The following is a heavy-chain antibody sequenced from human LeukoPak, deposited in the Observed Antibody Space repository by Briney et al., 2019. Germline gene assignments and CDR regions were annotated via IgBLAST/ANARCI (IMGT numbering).Heavy chain of an antibody. CDR2: FDPEDGET. V-gene: IGHV1-24*01. Sequence: ASVKVSCKVSGYTLTELSMHWVRQAPGKGLEWMGGFDPEDGETIYTQKFQGRVTMTEDTSTDTAYMELSSLRSEDTAVYYCATLVGATPGWFDPWGQGTLVTVSS. CDR3: ATLVGATPGWFDP. D-gene: IGHD1-26*01. CDR1: GYTLTELS. J-gene: IGHJ5*02.